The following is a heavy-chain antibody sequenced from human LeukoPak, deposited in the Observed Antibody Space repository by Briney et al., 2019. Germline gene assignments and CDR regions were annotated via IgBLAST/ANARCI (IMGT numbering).Heavy chain of an antibody. J-gene: IGHJ3*02. CDR3: TRRASEWNDAFDI. CDR1: GFIFSGAA. V-gene: IGHV3-73*01. CDR2: IRSKVNNYAT. D-gene: IGHD3-3*01. Sequence: PGGSLRLSCAASGFIFSGAAMHWVRQAPGKGLEGVGRIRSKVNNYATAYAASVKGRFTISRDDSKNTAYLQMNSLKTEDTAVYYCTRRASEWNDAFDIWGQGTMVTVSS.